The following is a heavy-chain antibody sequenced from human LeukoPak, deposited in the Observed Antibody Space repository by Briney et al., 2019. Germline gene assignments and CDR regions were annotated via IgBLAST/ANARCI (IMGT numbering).Heavy chain of an antibody. CDR2: INHSGST. J-gene: IGHJ4*02. CDR3: ASRYYYGSRLNDY. CDR1: GGSFSGYY. Sequence: SETLSLTCAVYGGSFSGYYWSWIRQPPVKALEWIGEINHSGSTNYNPSLKSRVTISVDTSKNQFSLKLSSVTAADTAVYYCASRYYYGSRLNDYWGQGTLVTVSS. D-gene: IGHD3-22*01. V-gene: IGHV4-34*01.